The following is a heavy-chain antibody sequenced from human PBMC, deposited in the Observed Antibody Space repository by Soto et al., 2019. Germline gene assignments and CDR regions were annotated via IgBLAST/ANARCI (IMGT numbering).Heavy chain of an antibody. D-gene: IGHD1-1*01. CDR2: IYHSGRT. CDR1: GGSISSGGYS. Sequence: TLSLTCAVSGGSISSGGYSWSWIRQPPGKGLEWIGYIYHSGRTYYNPSLKSRVTISVDTSKNQFSLKLSSVTAADTAVYFCARGVLYWGQGTLVTVSS. CDR3: ARGVLY. V-gene: IGHV4-30-2*05. J-gene: IGHJ4*02.